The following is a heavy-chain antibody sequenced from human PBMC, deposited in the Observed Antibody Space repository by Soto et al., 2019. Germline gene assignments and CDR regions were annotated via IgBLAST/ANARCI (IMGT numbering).Heavy chain of an antibody. CDR1: GGSISSGDYY. CDR3: ARALYCGGDCYSERVYNWFDP. CDR2: IYYSGST. D-gene: IGHD2-21*02. V-gene: IGHV4-30-4*01. Sequence: SETLSLTCTVSGGSISSGDYYWGWIRQPPGKGLELIGYIYYSGSTYYNPSLKSRVTISVDTSKNQFSLKLSSVTAADTAVYYCARALYCGGDCYSERVYNWFDPWGQGTLVTVSS. J-gene: IGHJ5*02.